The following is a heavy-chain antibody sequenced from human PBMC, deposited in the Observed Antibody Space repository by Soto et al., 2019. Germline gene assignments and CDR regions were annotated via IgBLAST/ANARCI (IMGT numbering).Heavy chain of an antibody. CDR1: GFLFNEAW. D-gene: IGHD3-22*01. Sequence: GGSLRLSCGASGFLFNEAWMAWVRQAPGKGLEWVGRIKSNLHGGTTGYAAPVEGRFRITRDDSKNTLYLQMNSLRAEDTAVYYCAKDGSDYYDSSGYSLDYWGQGTLVTVSS. V-gene: IGHV3-15*01. CDR2: IKSNLHGGTT. J-gene: IGHJ4*02. CDR3: AKDGSDYYDSSGYSLDY.